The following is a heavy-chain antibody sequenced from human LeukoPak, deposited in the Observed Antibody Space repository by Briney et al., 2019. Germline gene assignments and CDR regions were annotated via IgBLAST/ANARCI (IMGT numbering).Heavy chain of an antibody. CDR1: GFTFSDYA. CDR3: AKGEGAYYYYGVDV. CDR2: ISGSGAST. D-gene: IGHD1-26*01. J-gene: IGHJ6*02. Sequence: GGSLRLSCAASGFTFSDYAMTWVRQAPGEGLEWVSSISGSGASTYYADPVKGRFTISRDISKNTLYLQMSSLRAEDAAVYYCAKGEGAYYYYGVDVWGQGTTVTVSS. V-gene: IGHV3-23*01.